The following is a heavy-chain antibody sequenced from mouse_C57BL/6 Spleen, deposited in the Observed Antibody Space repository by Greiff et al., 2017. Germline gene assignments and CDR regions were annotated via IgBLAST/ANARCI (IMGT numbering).Heavy chain of an antibody. CDR1: GYTFTSYW. D-gene: IGHD1-1*01. J-gene: IGHJ1*03. CDR2: IDPNSGGT. CDR3: ARSYYEYFDV. V-gene: IGHV1-72*01. Sequence: QVQLKQPGAELVKPGASVKLSCKASGYTFTSYWMHWVKQRPGRGLEWIGRIDPNSGGTKYNEKFKSKATLTVDKPSSTAYIQLSSLTSEDSAVYYCARSYYEYFDVGGTGTTVTVSS.